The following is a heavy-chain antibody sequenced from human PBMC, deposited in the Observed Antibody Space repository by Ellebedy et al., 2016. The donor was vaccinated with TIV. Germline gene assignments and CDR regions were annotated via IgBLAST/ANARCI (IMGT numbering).Heavy chain of an antibody. CDR1: GFTVSSNY. Sequence: GESLKISCAASGFTVSSNYMNWVRQTPGKGLEWVSVIYSGGSTSYADSVKGRFTVSRDNSKNTLYLQMNSLRAEDTAVYYCARGVYDSSDYYPFDYWGQGTLVTVSS. D-gene: IGHD3-22*01. CDR2: IYSGGST. CDR3: ARGVYDSSDYYPFDY. V-gene: IGHV3-66*01. J-gene: IGHJ4*02.